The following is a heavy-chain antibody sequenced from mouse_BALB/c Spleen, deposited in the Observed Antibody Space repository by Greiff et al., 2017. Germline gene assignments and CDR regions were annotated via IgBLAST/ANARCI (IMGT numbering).Heavy chain of an antibody. CDR2: INSNGGST. D-gene: IGHD2-1*01. J-gene: IGHJ1*01. Sequence: DVKLVESGGGLVQPGGSLKLSCAASGFTFSSYGMSWVRQTPDKRLELVATINSNGGSTYYPDSVKGRFTISRDNAKNTLYLQMSSLKSEDTAMYYCAIYYGNYYWYFDVWGAGTTVTVSS. CDR3: AIYYGNYYWYFDV. V-gene: IGHV5-6-3*01. CDR1: GFTFSSYG.